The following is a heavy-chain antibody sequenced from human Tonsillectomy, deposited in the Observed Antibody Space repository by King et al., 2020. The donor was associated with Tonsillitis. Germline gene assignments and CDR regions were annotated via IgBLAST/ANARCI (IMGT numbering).Heavy chain of an antibody. CDR3: ARNTNDIFDY. V-gene: IGHV2-70*11. Sequence: VTLKESGPALVKPTHTLTLTCTFSGFSLSTSAMCVSWIRQPPGKALEWLARIDWDDDKYYSTSLKTRLTISKDTSKNQVVLTMTNMDPVDTATYYCARNTNDIFDYWGQGTLVTVSS. CDR1: GFSLSTSAMC. CDR2: IDWDDDK. D-gene: IGHD3-9*01. J-gene: IGHJ4*02.